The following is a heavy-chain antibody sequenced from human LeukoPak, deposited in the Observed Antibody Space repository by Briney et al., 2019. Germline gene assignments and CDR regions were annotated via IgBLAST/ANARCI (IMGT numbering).Heavy chain of an antibody. CDR2: ISYDGSNK. CDR3: ARGGELPGIAADTSVY. CDR1: GFTFSSYA. Sequence: PGRSLRLSCAASGFTFSSYAMHWVRQAPGKGLEWVAVISYDGSNKYYADSVKGRFTISRDNSKNTLYLQMNSLRAEDTAVYYCARGGELPGIAADTSVYWGQGTLVTVSS. V-gene: IGHV3-30-3*01. J-gene: IGHJ4*02. D-gene: IGHD6-13*01.